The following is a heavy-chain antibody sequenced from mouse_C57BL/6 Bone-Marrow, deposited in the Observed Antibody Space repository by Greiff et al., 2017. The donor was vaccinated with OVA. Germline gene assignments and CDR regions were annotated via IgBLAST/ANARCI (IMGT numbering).Heavy chain of an antibody. V-gene: IGHV5-15*01. CDR2: ISNLAYSI. Sequence: EVKLVESGGGLVQPGGSLKLSCAASGFTFSDYGMAWVRQAPRKGPEWVAFISNLAYSIYYADTVTGRFTISRENAKKTLYLEMSSLRSEDTAMYYCARRWGMDYWGQGTSVTVSS. J-gene: IGHJ4*01. CDR1: GFTFSDYG. CDR3: ARRWGMDY.